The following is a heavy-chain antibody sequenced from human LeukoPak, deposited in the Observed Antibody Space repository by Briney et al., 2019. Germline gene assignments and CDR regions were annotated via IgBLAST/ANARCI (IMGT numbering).Heavy chain of an antibody. CDR3: ARDIAVAALDAFDL. D-gene: IGHD6-19*01. Sequence: PSQTLSLTCTVSGGSISSGSYYWSWIRQPAGKGLEWIGRIYTSGNTNYNPSLKSRVTISVDTSKNQFSLKLSSVTAADTAVYYCARDIAVAALDAFDLWGQGTMVTVSS. CDR2: IYTSGNT. J-gene: IGHJ3*01. CDR1: GGSISSGSYY. V-gene: IGHV4-61*02.